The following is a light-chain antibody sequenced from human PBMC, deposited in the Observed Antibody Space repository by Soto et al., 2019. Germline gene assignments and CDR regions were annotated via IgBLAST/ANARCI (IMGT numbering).Light chain of an antibody. J-gene: IGKJ3*01. CDR1: QSVGNS. CDR2: DAS. Sequence: EIVMTHSPATLSVSPGERATLSCRASQSVGNSLAWYQQKPGQAPRLLIYDASTRATGVTPRFSGSGSGTEFYLTISSLQSEDFEVYYCQQYNDWPPITFGPGTKVDIK. CDR3: QQYNDWPPIT. V-gene: IGKV3-15*01.